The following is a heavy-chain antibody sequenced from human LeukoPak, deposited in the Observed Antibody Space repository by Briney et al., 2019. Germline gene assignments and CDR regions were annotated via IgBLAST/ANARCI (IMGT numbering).Heavy chain of an antibody. Sequence: SETLSLTCAVYGGSFSGYYWSWLRQPPGKGLEWIGEINHSGSTNYNPSLKSRVTISVDTSKNQFSLKLSSVTAADTAVYYCARIPTVTFFDYWGQGTLVTVSS. CDR3: ARIPTVTFFDY. J-gene: IGHJ4*02. V-gene: IGHV4-34*01. CDR1: GGSFSGYY. D-gene: IGHD4-17*01. CDR2: INHSGST.